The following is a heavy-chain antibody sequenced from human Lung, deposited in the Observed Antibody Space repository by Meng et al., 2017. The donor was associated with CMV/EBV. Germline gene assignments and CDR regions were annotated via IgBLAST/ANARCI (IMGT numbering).Heavy chain of an antibody. CDR2: ISWNSGSI. Sequence: SLRLSCAASGFTFDDYAMHWVRQAPGKGLEWVSGISWNSGSIGYADSVKGRFTISRDNAKNSLYLQMNSLRAEDTALYYCAKDIHYGIVVVPAANNYYYGMDVWXQGTXVTVSS. J-gene: IGHJ6*02. CDR3: AKDIHYGIVVVPAANNYYYGMDV. D-gene: IGHD2-2*01. CDR1: GFTFDDYA. V-gene: IGHV3-9*01.